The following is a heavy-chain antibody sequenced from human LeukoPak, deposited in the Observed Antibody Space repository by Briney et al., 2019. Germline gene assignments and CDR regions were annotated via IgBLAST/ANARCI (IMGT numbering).Heavy chain of an antibody. J-gene: IGHJ4*02. Sequence: PSETLSLTCAVYGGSFSGYYWTWIRQPPGTGLEWIGEINHSGSTNYNPSLKSRVTISVDTSKNQFSLKLSSVTAADTAVYYCARGKGSGWTFDYWGQGTLVTVSS. CDR2: INHSGST. V-gene: IGHV4-34*01. CDR3: ARGKGSGWTFDY. CDR1: GGSFSGYY. D-gene: IGHD6-19*01.